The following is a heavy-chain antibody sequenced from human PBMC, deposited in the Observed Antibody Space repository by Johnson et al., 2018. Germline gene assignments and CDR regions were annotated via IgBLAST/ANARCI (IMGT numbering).Heavy chain of an antibody. V-gene: IGHV1-8*01. J-gene: IGHJ1*01. CDR3: ARGLGDYGNGERQH. D-gene: IGHD4-11*01. CDR1: GYTFTSYD. CDR2: MNPNSGNT. Sequence: QVQLVQSGAEVKKPGASGKVSCKASGYTFTSYDINWVRQATGQGLEWMGWMNPNSGNTGYAQKVKGRVTMTRNTSLSTAYMALSSLRSEDTAGYYWARGLGDYGNGERQHWGQGTLVTVSS.